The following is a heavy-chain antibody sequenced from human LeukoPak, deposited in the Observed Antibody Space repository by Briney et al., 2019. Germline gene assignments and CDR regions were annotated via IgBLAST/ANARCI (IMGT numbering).Heavy chain of an antibody. CDR1: GYSINSGYT. CDR2: IYHSGGT. Sequence: SETLSFTCTVSGYSINSGYTWGWIRQPPGKGLEWIGNIYHSGGTYYNPSLSSRVTISVDTSKNQFSLKLSSVTAADTAVYYCATLFPGYSSGWYRAGPYYFDYWGQGTLVTVSS. J-gene: IGHJ4*02. V-gene: IGHV4-38-2*02. CDR3: ATLFPGYSSGWYRAGPYYFDY. D-gene: IGHD6-19*01.